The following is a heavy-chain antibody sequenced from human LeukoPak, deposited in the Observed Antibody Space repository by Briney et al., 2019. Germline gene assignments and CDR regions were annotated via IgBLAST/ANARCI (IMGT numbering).Heavy chain of an antibody. D-gene: IGHD2-21*01. J-gene: IGHJ3*01. CDR1: GFTFSVYQ. Sequence: GGSLRLSCAASGFTFSVYQMNWVRQAPGKGLEWVSYISSSSGSIYYADSVKGRFTISRDNTKNSLYLQMNSLRVEDTAVYYCARGLHTFDFWGQGTMLTVSS. V-gene: IGHV3-48*03. CDR3: ARGLHTFDF. CDR2: ISSSSGSI.